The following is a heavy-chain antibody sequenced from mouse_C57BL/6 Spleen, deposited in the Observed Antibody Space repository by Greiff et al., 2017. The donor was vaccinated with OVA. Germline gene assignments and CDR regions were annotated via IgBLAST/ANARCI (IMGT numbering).Heavy chain of an antibody. J-gene: IGHJ4*01. D-gene: IGHD4-1*01. V-gene: IGHV5-17*01. CDR2: ISSGSSTI. CDR3: ARTTLGYAMDY. CDR1: GFTFSDYG. Sequence: EVQLVESGGGLVKPGGSLKLSCAASGFTFSDYGMHWVRQAPEKGLEWVAYISSGSSTIYYADTVKGRFTISRDNAKNTLFLQMTSLRSEDTAMYYCARTTLGYAMDYWGQGTSVTVSS.